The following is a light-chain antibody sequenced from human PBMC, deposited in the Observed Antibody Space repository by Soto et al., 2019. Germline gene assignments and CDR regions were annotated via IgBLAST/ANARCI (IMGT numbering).Light chain of an antibody. CDR1: QSISNW. CDR3: QQYDSYKPLT. Sequence: DIQMTQSPSTLSASVGDRVTITCRASQSISNWLAWYQQKPGKAPTLLIYDVSRLESGVPSRFSGSGSGTEFTLTINSLQPDDFATYYCQQYDSYKPLTFGGGTKV. CDR2: DVS. J-gene: IGKJ4*01. V-gene: IGKV1-5*01.